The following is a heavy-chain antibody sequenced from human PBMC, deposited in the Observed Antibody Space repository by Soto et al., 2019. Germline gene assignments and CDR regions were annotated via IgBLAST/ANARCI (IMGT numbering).Heavy chain of an antibody. Sequence: QVQLVESGGGVVQPGRSLRLSCAASGFTFSSYGMHWVRQAPGKGLQWVAVISYDGSNKYYADSVKGRFTISRDNSKNTLYRQMNSLRAEETAVYYCAWGFGEPTRCPFDYWGQGTLVTVSS. V-gene: IGHV3-30*03. CDR3: AWGFGEPTRCPFDY. CDR2: ISYDGSNK. CDR1: GFTFSSYG. J-gene: IGHJ4*02. D-gene: IGHD3-10*01.